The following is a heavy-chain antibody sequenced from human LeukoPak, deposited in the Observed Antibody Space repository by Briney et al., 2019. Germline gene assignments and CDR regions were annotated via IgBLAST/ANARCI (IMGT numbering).Heavy chain of an antibody. Sequence: ASVKVSCKASGYTFTSYDINWVRQATGQGLEWMGWMNPNSGNTGYAPKFQGRVTMTRNTSISTAYMELSSLRSEDTAVYYCARGSIFWPTADRWFDPWGQGTLVTASS. V-gene: IGHV1-8*01. D-gene: IGHD3-9*01. CDR1: GYTFTSYD. J-gene: IGHJ5*02. CDR2: MNPNSGNT. CDR3: ARGSIFWPTADRWFDP.